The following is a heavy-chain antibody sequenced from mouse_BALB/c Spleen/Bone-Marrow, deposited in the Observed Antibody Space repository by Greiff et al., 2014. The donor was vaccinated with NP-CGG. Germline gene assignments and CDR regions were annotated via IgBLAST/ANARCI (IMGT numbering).Heavy chain of an antibody. CDR2: ISSGGSYT. CDR3: ARQYGNLGVMDY. V-gene: IGHV5-6*01. Sequence: DVHLVESGGDLVKPGGSLKLSCAASGFTFSRYGMSWVRQTPDKRLEWVANISSGGSYTYYPDSVKGRFTISRDNAKNTLYLHMSSLKSEDTAMYYCARQYGNLGVMDYWVKEPQSPSPQ. CDR1: GFTFSRYG. D-gene: IGHD2-1*01. J-gene: IGHJ4*01.